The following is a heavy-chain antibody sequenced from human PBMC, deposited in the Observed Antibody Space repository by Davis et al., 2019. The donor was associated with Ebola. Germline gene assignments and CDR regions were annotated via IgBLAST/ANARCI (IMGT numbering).Heavy chain of an antibody. CDR2: IWYDGSNK. J-gene: IGHJ3*02. CDR1: GFTFSSYG. V-gene: IGHV3-33*01. CDR3: ARDRFSRTSDAFDI. Sequence: SCAASGFTFSSYGMHWVRQAPGKGLEWVAVIWYDGSNKYYADSVKGRFTISRDNSKNTLYLQMNSLRAEDTAVYYCARDRFSRTSDAFDIWGQGTMVTVSS.